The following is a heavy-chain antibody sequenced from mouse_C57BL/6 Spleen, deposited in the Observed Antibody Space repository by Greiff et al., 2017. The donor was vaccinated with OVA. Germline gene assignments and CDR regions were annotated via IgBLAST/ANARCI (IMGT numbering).Heavy chain of an antibody. V-gene: IGHV5-9*01. Sequence: EVQGVESGGGLVKPGGSLKLSCAASGFTFSSYTMSWVRQTPEKRLEWVATISGGGGNTYYPDSVKGRFTISRDNAKNTLYLQMSSLRSEDTALYYCARYDYDDWYFDVWGTGTTVTVSS. D-gene: IGHD2-4*01. CDR3: ARYDYDDWYFDV. CDR1: GFTFSSYT. CDR2: ISGGGGNT. J-gene: IGHJ1*03.